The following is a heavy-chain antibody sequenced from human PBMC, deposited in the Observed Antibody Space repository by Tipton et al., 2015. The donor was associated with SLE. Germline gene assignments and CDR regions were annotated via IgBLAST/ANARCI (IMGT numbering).Heavy chain of an antibody. V-gene: IGHV4-61*02. D-gene: IGHD3-3*01. CDR2: IFVSGVT. Sequence: TLSLTCTVSGGSINSGYYFWSWIRQPAGKGLEWIGRIFVSGVTNYNPSLKSRVTISIDTSKNQFSLKLTSVTAADTAVYYCAKDSGDYDFGQDPWGRGTLVTVSS. CDR3: AKDSGDYDFGQDP. CDR1: GGSINSGYYF. J-gene: IGHJ5*02.